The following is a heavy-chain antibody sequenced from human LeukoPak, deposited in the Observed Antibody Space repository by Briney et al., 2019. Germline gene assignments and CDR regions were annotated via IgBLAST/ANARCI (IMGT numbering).Heavy chain of an antibody. V-gene: IGHV4-4*02. CDR1: GGSISSSNK. J-gene: IGHJ4*02. D-gene: IGHD2-21*02. CDR3: ARELAYCGGDCYTFDY. Sequence: PSGTLSLTCVVSGGSISSSNKWSWVRQPPGKGLEWIGEIYHSGSTNYNPSLKSRVTISVDKSKNQFSLKLNSVTAADTAVYYCARELAYCGGDCYTFDYWGQGTLVTVSS. CDR2: IYHSGST.